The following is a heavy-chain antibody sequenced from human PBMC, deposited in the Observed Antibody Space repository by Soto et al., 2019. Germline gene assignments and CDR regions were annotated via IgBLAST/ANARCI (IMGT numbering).Heavy chain of an antibody. J-gene: IGHJ6*03. CDR1: GFTFRNYA. D-gene: IGHD3-3*01. CDR3: AKLDSGVEWLLYLPKSYYYMDV. V-gene: IGHV3-23*01. Sequence: GGSLRLSCAASGFTFRNYAMSWVRQAPGKGLEWVSAISGSGGSTYYADSVKGRFTISRDNSKNTLYLQMNSLRAEDTAVYYCAKLDSGVEWLLYLPKSYYYMDVWGKGTTVTVSS. CDR2: ISGSGGST.